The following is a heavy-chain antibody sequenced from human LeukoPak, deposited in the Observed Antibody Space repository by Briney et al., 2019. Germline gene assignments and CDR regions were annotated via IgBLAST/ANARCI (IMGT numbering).Heavy chain of an antibody. CDR3: ARGSEAEYYDFWSGYLSRPLLDP. CDR2: ISAYNGNT. V-gene: IGHV1-18*04. CDR1: GYTFTGYY. J-gene: IGHJ5*02. D-gene: IGHD3-3*01. Sequence: ASVKVSCKASGYTFTGYYMHWVRQAPGQGLEWMGWISAYNGNTNYAQKLQGRVTMTTDTSTSTAYMELRSLRSDDTAVYYCARGSEAEYYDFWSGYLSRPLLDPWGQGTLVTVSS.